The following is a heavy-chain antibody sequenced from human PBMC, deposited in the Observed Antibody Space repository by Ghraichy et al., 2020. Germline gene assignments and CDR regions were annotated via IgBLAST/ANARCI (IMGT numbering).Heavy chain of an antibody. CDR1: GYTFTSYD. Sequence: ASVKVSCKASGYTFTSYDINWVRQATGQGLEWMGWMNPNSGNTGYAQKFQGRVTMTRNTSISTAYMELSSLRSEDTAVYYCARVHRKKYSGSYGYWGQGTLVTVSS. V-gene: IGHV1-8*01. D-gene: IGHD1-26*01. J-gene: IGHJ4*02. CDR2: MNPNSGNT. CDR3: ARVHRKKYSGSYGY.